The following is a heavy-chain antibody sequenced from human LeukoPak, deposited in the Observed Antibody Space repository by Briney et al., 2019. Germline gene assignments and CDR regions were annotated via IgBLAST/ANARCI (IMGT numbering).Heavy chain of an antibody. Sequence: ASVKVSRKASGYTFTGYYIHWVRQAPGQGLEWMGWINPNSGGRKYAQKFQGRVTMTRDTSMSTVYMELSRLTSDDTAVYYCASTLTVVGTLDYWGQGTLVPVSS. CDR1: GYTFTGYY. D-gene: IGHD6-19*01. J-gene: IGHJ4*02. CDR3: ASTLTVVGTLDY. CDR2: INPNSGGR. V-gene: IGHV1-2*02.